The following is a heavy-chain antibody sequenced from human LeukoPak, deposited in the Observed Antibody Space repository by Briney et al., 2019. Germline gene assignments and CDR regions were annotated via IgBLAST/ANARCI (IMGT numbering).Heavy chain of an antibody. CDR3: AKTLGYNYGYVEN. V-gene: IGHV3-23*01. D-gene: IGHD5-18*01. J-gene: IGHJ4*02. Sequence: GGSLRLSCAASGFTFSGFAMSWVRQTPGKGLAWVSTISGGGGTTYYADSVRGRFTISRDNSKNTLYLQMNSLRAEDTAVYYCAKTLGYNYGYVENWGQGTLVTVSS. CDR2: ISGGGGTT. CDR1: GFTFSGFA.